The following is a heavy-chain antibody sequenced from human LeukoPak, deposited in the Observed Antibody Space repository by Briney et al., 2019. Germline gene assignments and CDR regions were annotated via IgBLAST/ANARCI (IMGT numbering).Heavy chain of an antibody. D-gene: IGHD6-13*01. Sequence: PSETLSLTCTVSGYSISSGYYWGWIRQPPGKGLEWIGSIYHSGSTYYNPSLKSRVTISVDTSKNQFSLKLSSVTAADTAVYYCARDQGIAAAGTPAFDYWGQGTLVTVSS. J-gene: IGHJ4*02. V-gene: IGHV4-38-2*02. CDR3: ARDQGIAAAGTPAFDY. CDR1: GYSISSGYY. CDR2: IYHSGST.